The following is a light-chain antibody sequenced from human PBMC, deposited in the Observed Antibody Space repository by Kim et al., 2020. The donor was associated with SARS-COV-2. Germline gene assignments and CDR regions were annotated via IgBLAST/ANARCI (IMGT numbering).Light chain of an antibody. CDR3: SSKTMGGSWV. J-gene: IGLJ3*02. V-gene: IGLV2-14*03. Sequence: GQSNTITCTGNSSDVGEYDFDSWYKQHPGKDPKLMIYDVNKRPSGVSIRNAGYKSGNTASLTISELQADDEADYYCSSKTMGGSWVFGGGTRVTVL. CDR1: SSDVGEYDF. CDR2: DVN.